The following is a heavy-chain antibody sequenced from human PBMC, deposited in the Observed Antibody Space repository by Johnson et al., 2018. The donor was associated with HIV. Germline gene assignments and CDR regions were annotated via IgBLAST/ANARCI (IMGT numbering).Heavy chain of an antibody. D-gene: IGHD2-2*02. CDR3: AKDRYTEKDAFYI. J-gene: IGHJ3*02. Sequence: RFTISRDNSKNTLYLQMNSLRAEDTAVYYCAKDRYTEKDAFYIWGQGTMVTVSS. V-gene: IGHV3-30*02.